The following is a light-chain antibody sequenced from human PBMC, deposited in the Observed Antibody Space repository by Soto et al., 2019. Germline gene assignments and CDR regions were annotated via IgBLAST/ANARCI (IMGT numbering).Light chain of an antibody. Sequence: QSVRTQPPSVSGAPGQRVTISCTWSSSNIGAGYDVHWYQQRPGTAPKLLIFGNINRPSGVPDRFSGSKSGTSASLAISGLRSEDEADYYCAAWDDSLSGRVFGTGTKVTVL. CDR1: SSNIGAGYD. CDR3: AAWDDSLSGRV. J-gene: IGLJ1*01. V-gene: IGLV1-40*01. CDR2: GNI.